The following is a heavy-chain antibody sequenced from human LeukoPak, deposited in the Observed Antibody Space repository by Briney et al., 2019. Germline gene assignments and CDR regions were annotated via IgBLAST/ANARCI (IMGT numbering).Heavy chain of an antibody. V-gene: IGHV1-46*01. Sequence: ASVTVSCKASGYTFTSYDINWVRQATGQGLEWMGIINPSGGSTSYAQKFQGRVTMTRDTSTSTVYMELSRLRSDDTAVYYCAINRNYYGSFLYWGQGTLVTVSS. CDR1: GYTFTSYD. D-gene: IGHD3-10*01. CDR2: INPSGGST. CDR3: AINRNYYGSFLY. J-gene: IGHJ4*02.